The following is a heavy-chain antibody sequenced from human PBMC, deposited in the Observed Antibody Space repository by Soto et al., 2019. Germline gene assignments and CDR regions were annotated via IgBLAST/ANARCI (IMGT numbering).Heavy chain of an antibody. CDR1: GFTFSGYA. J-gene: IGHJ6*02. CDR3: VKGLAGGMDV. D-gene: IGHD3-10*01. Sequence: GGSLRLSCAASGFTFSGYAMSWVRQAPGKGLEWVSSISGSATITSYADSVKGRFTISRDNDRNMLYLQMNSLRADDTAVFFCVKGLAGGMDVWGQGTTVTVSS. V-gene: IGHV3-23*01. CDR2: ISGSATIT.